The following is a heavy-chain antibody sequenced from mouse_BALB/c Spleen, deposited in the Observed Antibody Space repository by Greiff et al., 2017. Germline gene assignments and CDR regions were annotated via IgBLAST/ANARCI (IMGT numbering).Heavy chain of an antibody. V-gene: IGHV3-6*02. CDR2: ISYDGSN. D-gene: IGHD2-2*01. CDR1: GYSITSGYY. Sequence: EVKLVESGPGLVKPSQSLSLTCSVTGYSITSGYYWNWIRQFPGNKLEWMGYISYDGSNNYNPSLKNRISITRDTSKNQFFLKLNSVTTEDTATYYCARDGGLRQAWFAYWGQGTLVTVSA. CDR3: ARDGGLRQAWFAY. J-gene: IGHJ3*01.